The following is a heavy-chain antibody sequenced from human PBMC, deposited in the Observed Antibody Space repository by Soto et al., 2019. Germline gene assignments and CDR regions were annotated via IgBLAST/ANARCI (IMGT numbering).Heavy chain of an antibody. Sequence: LSLTCAVSGGSISGGGFSWSWIRQPPGKGLEWIGYILHTGGTQYNPSLKSRVSMSVDKSKNQFSLHLTSVTAADTAVYYCARLQFGEGFDYWGQGALVTVLL. CDR1: GGSISGGGFS. CDR3: ARLQFGEGFDY. CDR2: ILHTGGT. J-gene: IGHJ4*02. V-gene: IGHV4-30-2*01. D-gene: IGHD3-10*01.